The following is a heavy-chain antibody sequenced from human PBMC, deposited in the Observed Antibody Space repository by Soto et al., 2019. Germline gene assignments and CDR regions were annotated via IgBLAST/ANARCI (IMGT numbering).Heavy chain of an antibody. J-gene: IGHJ5*02. Sequence: QVQLQESGPGLVRPSETLSLTCTVSGGSISSSSWNWIRQAPGKRLEWIGCIFYTGSTNFNPSLGGRGAMALGTSKNPFSLGLSSFTAPSQAVYFCARRVQANGGITPGHRPRPWGQGTRVTVSS. D-gene: IGHD3-10*01. CDR3: ARRVQANGGITPGHRPRP. V-gene: IGHV4-59*08. CDR2: IFYTGST. CDR1: GGSISSSS.